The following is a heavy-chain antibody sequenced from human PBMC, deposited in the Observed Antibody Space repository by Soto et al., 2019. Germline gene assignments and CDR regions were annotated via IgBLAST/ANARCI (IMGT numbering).Heavy chain of an antibody. CDR1: GFTFSSYS. V-gene: IGHV3-21*01. Sequence: GGSLRLSCAASGFTFSSYSMNWVRQAPGKGLEWVSCISSSSSYIYYADSVKGRFTISRDNAKNSLYLQMNSLRAEDTAVYYCARGGSSSSNRGNCFDPWGQGTLVTVSS. J-gene: IGHJ5*02. CDR3: ARGGSSSSNRGNCFDP. CDR2: ISSSSSYI. D-gene: IGHD6-6*01.